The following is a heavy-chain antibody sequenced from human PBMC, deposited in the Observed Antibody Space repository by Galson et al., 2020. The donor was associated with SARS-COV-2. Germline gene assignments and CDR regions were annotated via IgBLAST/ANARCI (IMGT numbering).Heavy chain of an antibody. D-gene: IGHD2-2*01. Sequence: GESLKISCSASGFAFSDYAMHWVRQAPGKGLQYVSALSSTGGTSFYADSVSGRFTMSRDNSKNTFYLQMTGLRVEDTAFYCCLAYSSTRHNYWGQGTLVTVSS. CDR1: GFAFSDYA. CDR2: LSSTGGTS. V-gene: IGHV3-64D*09. CDR3: LAYSSTRHNY. J-gene: IGHJ4*02.